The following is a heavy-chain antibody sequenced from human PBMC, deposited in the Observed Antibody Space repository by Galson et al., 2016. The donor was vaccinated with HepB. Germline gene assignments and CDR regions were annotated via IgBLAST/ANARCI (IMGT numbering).Heavy chain of an antibody. V-gene: IGHV1-3*01. D-gene: IGHD1-26*01. Sequence: SVKVSCKASGYTFTSYTMHWVRQAPGQRLEWMGWINAGNGNTKYSQKFQGRVTITRDTSASTAYMELSSLRSEDRAVYYCARVRGSSGSDQFYYFDYWGQGTLGTVSS. CDR1: GYTFTSYT. CDR3: ARVRGSSGSDQFYYFDY. J-gene: IGHJ4*02. CDR2: INAGNGNT.